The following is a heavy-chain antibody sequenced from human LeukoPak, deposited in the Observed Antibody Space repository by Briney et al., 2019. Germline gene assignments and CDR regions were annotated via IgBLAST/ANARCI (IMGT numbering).Heavy chain of an antibody. CDR3: ARQVHYDFWSGYYASKNWFDP. CDR1: GGSISSYY. CDR2: ISDIGSI. J-gene: IGHJ5*02. V-gene: IGHV4-59*01. D-gene: IGHD3-3*01. Sequence: SETLSLTCTVSGGSISSYYWSWIRQPPGKGLEWIAYISDIGSINYNPSLKSRVTISLDTSKNQFSLKLSSVTAADTAVYYCARQVHYDFWSGYYASKNWFDPWGQGTLVTVSS.